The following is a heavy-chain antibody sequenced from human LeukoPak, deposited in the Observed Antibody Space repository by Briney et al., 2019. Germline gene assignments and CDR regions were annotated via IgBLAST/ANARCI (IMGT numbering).Heavy chain of an antibody. CDR3: ASVGSGYYPNPVWYFDL. J-gene: IGHJ2*01. D-gene: IGHD3-22*01. V-gene: IGHV3-30*03. Sequence: PGGSLRLSCAASGFTFSTYGMHWVRQAPGKGLEWVAVISYDGSNKHYADSVKGRFTISRDNSKNTLFLQMNSLRAEDTAVYYCASVGSGYYPNPVWYFDLWGRGTLVTVSS. CDR2: ISYDGSNK. CDR1: GFTFSTYG.